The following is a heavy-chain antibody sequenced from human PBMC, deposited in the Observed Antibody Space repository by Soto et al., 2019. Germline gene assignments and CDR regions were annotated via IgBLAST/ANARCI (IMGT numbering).Heavy chain of an antibody. CDR3: ARAKTQEPEFDY. V-gene: IGHV1-8*01. D-gene: IGHD1-26*01. CDR2: MNPNSGNT. Sequence: ASVKVSCKASGYTFTSYDINWVRQATGQGLEWMGWMNPNSGNTGYAQKFQGRVTMTRNTSISTAYMELSSLRSEDTAAYYCARAKTQEPEFDYWGQGTLVTVSS. J-gene: IGHJ4*02. CDR1: GYTFTSYD.